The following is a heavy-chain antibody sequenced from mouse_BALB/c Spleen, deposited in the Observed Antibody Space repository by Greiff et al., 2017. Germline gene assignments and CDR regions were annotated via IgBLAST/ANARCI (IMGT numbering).Heavy chain of an antibody. J-gene: IGHJ3*01. Sequence: EVQLQQSGAELVRSGASVKLSCTASGFNIKDYYMHWVKQRPEQGLEWIGWIDPENGDTEYAPKFQGKATMTADTSSNTAYLQLSSLTSEDTAVYYCNAYYDYGAYWGQGTLVTVSA. CDR1: GFNIKDYY. CDR3: NAYYDYGAY. D-gene: IGHD2-4*01. CDR2: IDPENGDT. V-gene: IGHV14-4*02.